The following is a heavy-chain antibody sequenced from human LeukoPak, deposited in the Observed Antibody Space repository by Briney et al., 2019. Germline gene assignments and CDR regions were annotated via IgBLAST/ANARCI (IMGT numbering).Heavy chain of an antibody. D-gene: IGHD3-3*01. CDR3: ARVWSGYYYYMDV. CDR1: GFTLDSHA. Sequence: GGSLRLSCAASGFTLDSHAMSWVRQAPGKGLEWISTFIESSGSAHYADSVKGRFTISRDNAKNSLYLQMNSLRAEDTAVYYCARVWSGYYYYMDVWGKGTTVTVSS. V-gene: IGHV3-23*01. CDR2: FIESSGSA. J-gene: IGHJ6*03.